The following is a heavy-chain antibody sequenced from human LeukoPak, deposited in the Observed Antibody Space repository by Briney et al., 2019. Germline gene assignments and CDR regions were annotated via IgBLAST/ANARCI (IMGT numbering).Heavy chain of an antibody. Sequence: SQTLSLTCAVSGASISSCDYSWSWIRQPPGKGLEWIGYIYHSGSTTYNSSLKSRLTISLDRSKNQISLKLNSVTAADTAVYYCAADYTSRSYRFDHWGQGTLVTVSS. CDR2: IYHSGST. J-gene: IGHJ4*02. V-gene: IGHV4-30-2*01. CDR1: GASISSCDYS. D-gene: IGHD3-10*01. CDR3: AADYTSRSYRFDH.